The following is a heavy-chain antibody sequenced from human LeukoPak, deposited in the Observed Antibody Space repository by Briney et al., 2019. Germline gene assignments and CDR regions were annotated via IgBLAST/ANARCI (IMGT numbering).Heavy chain of an antibody. CDR1: GFTFSSYG. CDR2: ISGSGGST. D-gene: IGHD4-17*01. V-gene: IGHV3-23*01. CDR3: AKRIYYGDYDSGAFDI. J-gene: IGHJ3*02. Sequence: GGTLRLSCAASGFTFSSYGMSWVRQAPGKGLEWVSAISGSGGSTYYADSVKGRFTISRDNSKNTLYLQMNSLRAEDTAVYYCAKRIYYGDYDSGAFDIWGQGTMVTVSS.